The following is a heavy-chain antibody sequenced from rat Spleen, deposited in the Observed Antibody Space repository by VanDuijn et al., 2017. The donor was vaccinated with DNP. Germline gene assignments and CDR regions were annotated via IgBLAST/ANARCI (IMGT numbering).Heavy chain of an antibody. V-gene: IGHV5-25*01. CDR1: GFAFSNSD. Sequence: EVQLVESGGGLVQPGRFMKLSCAASGFAFSNSDMAWVRQAPTKGLEWVASISRSGDTIYYRDSVKGRFTLSRDNAESTLYLQMNSLRSEDMATYYCVRWNSGHFDYWGQGVMVTVSS. J-gene: IGHJ2*01. CDR3: VRWNSGHFDY. CDR2: ISRSGDTI. D-gene: IGHD4-3*01.